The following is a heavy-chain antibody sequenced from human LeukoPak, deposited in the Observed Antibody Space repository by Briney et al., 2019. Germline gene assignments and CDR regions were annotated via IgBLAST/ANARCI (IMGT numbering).Heavy chain of an antibody. V-gene: IGHV3-9*01. CDR1: GFTFDNYA. J-gene: IGHJ3*01. CDR2: ISWNSGSI. Sequence: PGGSLRLSCVASGFTFDNYAMHWVRQPPGKGLEWVSGISWNSGSIRYADSVKDRIAISRDNAKNSLYLQMHSLSAEDTALYYCAKAIRHGAGSYDAFDVWGQGTMVTVSS. D-gene: IGHD3-10*01. CDR3: AKAIRHGAGSYDAFDV.